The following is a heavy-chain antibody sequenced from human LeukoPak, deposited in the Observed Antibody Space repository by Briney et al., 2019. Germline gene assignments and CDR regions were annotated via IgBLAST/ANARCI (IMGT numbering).Heavy chain of an antibody. V-gene: IGHV3-30*02. CDR1: GFTFSSYG. CDR2: IRYDGSNK. D-gene: IGHD3-22*01. CDR3: AKDVDYYDSSGRGYYYYYMDV. Sequence: PGGSLRLSCAASGFTFSSYGMHWVRQAPGKGLEWVAFIRYDGSNKYYADSVKGRFTISGDNSKNTLYLQMNSLRAEDTAVYYCAKDVDYYDSSGRGYYYYYMDVWGKGTTVTISS. J-gene: IGHJ6*03.